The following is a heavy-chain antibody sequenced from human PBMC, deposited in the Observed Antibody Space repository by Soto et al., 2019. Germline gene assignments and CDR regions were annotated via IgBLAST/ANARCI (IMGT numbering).Heavy chain of an antibody. CDR2: ISGSGGSA. D-gene: IGHD2-2*01. Sequence: PGGSLRLSCAASGSTFSSYAMSWVRQAPGKGLEWVSAISGSGGSAYYADSVKGRFTISRDNSKNTLYLQMNSLRAEDTAVYYCAKDQGTIVVVPAAIDYWGQGTLVTVSS. J-gene: IGHJ4*02. CDR1: GSTFSSYA. V-gene: IGHV3-23*01. CDR3: AKDQGTIVVVPAAIDY.